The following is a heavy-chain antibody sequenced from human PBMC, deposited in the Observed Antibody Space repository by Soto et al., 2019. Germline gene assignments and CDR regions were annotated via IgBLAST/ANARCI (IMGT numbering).Heavy chain of an antibody. CDR3: AREYKWHHVGYSVY. Sequence: SETLSLTCTVSGGSISSYYWSWIRQPPGKGLEWIGYIYYSGSTNYNPSLKSRVTISVDTSKNQFSLKLSSVTAADTAVYYCAREYKWHHVGYSVYWCQGPLVTVSS. CDR1: GGSISSYY. D-gene: IGHD1-20*01. V-gene: IGHV4-59*01. CDR2: IYYSGST. J-gene: IGHJ4*02.